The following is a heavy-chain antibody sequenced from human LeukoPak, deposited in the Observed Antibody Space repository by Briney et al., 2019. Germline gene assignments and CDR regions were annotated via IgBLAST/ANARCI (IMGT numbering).Heavy chain of an antibody. J-gene: IGHJ4*02. CDR1: GYTFTSYG. D-gene: IGHD3-10*01. Sequence: ASVKVSCKASGYTFTSYGISWVRQTPGQGLEWMGWISPDNGNTNYAQTLQSRVTMTTDTSTSTAYMELRSLRSEDTAVYYCAIRQYGSGITSDYWGPGALVTVSS. CDR2: ISPDNGNT. V-gene: IGHV1-18*01. CDR3: AIRQYGSGITSDY.